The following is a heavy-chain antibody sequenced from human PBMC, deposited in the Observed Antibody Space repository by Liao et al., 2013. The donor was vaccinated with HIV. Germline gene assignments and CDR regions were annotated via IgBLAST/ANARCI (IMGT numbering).Heavy chain of an antibody. Sequence: QVQLQQWGAGLLKPSETLSLTCAVYGGSFSGYYWSWIRQPPGKGLEWIGEINHSGSTYYNPSLKSRVTMSVDTSKNQFSLKLSSVTAADTAVYYCAREGYYYDSSGYYKIFDYWGQGTLVTVSS. CDR3: AREGYYYDSSGYYKIFDY. V-gene: IGHV4-34*01. CDR2: INHSGST. D-gene: IGHD3-22*01. CDR1: GGSFSGYY. J-gene: IGHJ4*02.